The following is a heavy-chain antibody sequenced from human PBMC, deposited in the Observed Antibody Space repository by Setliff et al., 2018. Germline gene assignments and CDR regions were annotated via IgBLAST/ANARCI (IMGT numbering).Heavy chain of an antibody. J-gene: IGHJ4*02. CDR3: ARDTREKNDTSGHYLSLDY. CDR2: VIPLLETT. V-gene: IGHV1-69*13. D-gene: IGHD3-22*01. CDR1: GDTFSTYA. Sequence: RASVKVSCKASGDTFSTYALSWVRQAPGQGLEWMGGVIPLLETTKYAQKFQGRVTITADESTNTAYMEVSSLRSEDTAVYYCARDTREKNDTSGHYLSLDYWGQGTLVTVSS.